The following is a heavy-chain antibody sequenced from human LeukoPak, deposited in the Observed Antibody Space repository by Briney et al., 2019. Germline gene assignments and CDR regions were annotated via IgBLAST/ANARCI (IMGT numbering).Heavy chain of an antibody. CDR2: IYSGDTT. CDR1: GFTVNTNF. CDR3: TRDSVYSSSWFSIR. Sequence: PGGSLRLSCAASGFTVNTNFMNWVRQAPGKGLEWVSVIYSGDTTYYADSVQGRFTISRDSSKNTLYLQMNSLRAEDTAVYYCTRDSVYSSSWFSIRWGQGTLVTVSS. D-gene: IGHD6-13*01. V-gene: IGHV3-53*01. J-gene: IGHJ4*02.